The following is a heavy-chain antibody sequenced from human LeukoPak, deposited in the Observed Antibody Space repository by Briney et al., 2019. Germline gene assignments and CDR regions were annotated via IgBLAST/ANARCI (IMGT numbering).Heavy chain of an antibody. D-gene: IGHD3-22*01. CDR3: ARGSNDLVVVDY. CDR2: ISSSGSTI. CDR1: GFTFSSYE. Sequence: GGSLRLSCAASGFTFSSYEMNWVRQAPGKGLEWVSYISSSGSTIYYADSVKGRFTISRDNAKSSLYLQMNSLRAEDTAVYYCARGSNDLVVVDYWGQGTLVTVSS. J-gene: IGHJ4*02. V-gene: IGHV3-48*03.